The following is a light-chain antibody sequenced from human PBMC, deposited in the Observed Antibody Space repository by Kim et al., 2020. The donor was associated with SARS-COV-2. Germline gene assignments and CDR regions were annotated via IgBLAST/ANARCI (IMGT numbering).Light chain of an antibody. Sequence: EIVLTQSPATLSLSPGERATLSCRASQSVYSYLAWYQQKPGQAPRLLISDASTRATGIPARFSGSGSGTDFTLTISSLEPEDFAVYYCHQRYICPQGFGQGTKVEIK. CDR3: HQRYICPQG. V-gene: IGKV3-11*01. CDR1: QSVYSY. CDR2: DAS. J-gene: IGKJ1*01.